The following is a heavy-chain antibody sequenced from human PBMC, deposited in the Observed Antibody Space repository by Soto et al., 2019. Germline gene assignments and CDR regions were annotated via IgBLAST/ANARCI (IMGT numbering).Heavy chain of an antibody. Sequence: PSETLSLTCTVSGGSISSSSYYWGWIRQPPGKGLEWIGSIYYSGSTYYNPSLKSRVTISVDTSKNQFSLKLSSVTAADTAVYYCATYDYGGHRESAAFDIWGQGTMVTVS. CDR1: GGSISSSSYY. J-gene: IGHJ3*02. CDR3: ATYDYGGHRESAAFDI. CDR2: IYYSGST. D-gene: IGHD4-17*01. V-gene: IGHV4-39*01.